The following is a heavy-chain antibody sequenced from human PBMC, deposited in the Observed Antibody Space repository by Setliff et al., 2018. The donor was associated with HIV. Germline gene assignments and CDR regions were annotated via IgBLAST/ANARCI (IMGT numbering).Heavy chain of an antibody. Sequence: GGSLRLSCAATGFTFSSYAMSWVRQAPGKGLEWVSTLSESGDTTYYADAVKGRFTISRDNSKTTVYLQMNSLRAEDTAVYYCARDLTTIVTRKVFDIWGQGTKVTVSS. J-gene: IGHJ3*02. D-gene: IGHD3-22*01. CDR2: LSESGDTT. CDR1: GFTFSSYA. V-gene: IGHV3-23*01. CDR3: ARDLTTIVTRKVFDI.